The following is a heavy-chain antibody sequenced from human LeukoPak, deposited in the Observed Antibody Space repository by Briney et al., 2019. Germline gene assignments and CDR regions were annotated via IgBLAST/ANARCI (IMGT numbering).Heavy chain of an antibody. D-gene: IGHD3-22*01. CDR3: AREVYDSSGYPF. J-gene: IGHJ4*02. Sequence: SETLSLTCTVSGGSISSSSYYWGWLRQPPGKGLEGIVTIYYSGSTYYNPSLKSRVTISVDTSKNQFSLKLSSVTAADTAVYYCAREVYDSSGYPFWGQGTLVTVSS. V-gene: IGHV4-39*07. CDR2: IYYSGST. CDR1: GGSISSSSYY.